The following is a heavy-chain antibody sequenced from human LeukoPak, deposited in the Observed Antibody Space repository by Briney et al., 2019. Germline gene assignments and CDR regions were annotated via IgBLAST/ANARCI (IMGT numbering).Heavy chain of an antibody. CDR2: MNPNSGNT. Sequence: ASVKVSCKASGYTSTRYDINWVRQATGQGLEWMGWMNPNSGNTGYAQKFQGRVTMTRDTSTSTVYMELSSLRSEDTAVYYCARSRGITIFGVVIPQPLDVWGKGTTVTVSS. D-gene: IGHD3-3*01. V-gene: IGHV1-8*01. J-gene: IGHJ6*04. CDR1: GYTSTRYD. CDR3: ARSRGITIFGVVIPQPLDV.